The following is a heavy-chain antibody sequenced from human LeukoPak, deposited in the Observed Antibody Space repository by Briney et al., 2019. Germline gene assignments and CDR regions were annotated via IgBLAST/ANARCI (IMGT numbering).Heavy chain of an antibody. D-gene: IGHD4-23*01. J-gene: IGHJ3*02. V-gene: IGHV3-15*01. CDR2: IRGKGDGGKT. Sequence: GGSLRLSCAASGFTFDKAWMTWVRQASGKGLEWVGRIRGKGDGGKTDYAAPVKGRFTISRDDSKNTVFLKMDSLQIEDAAVYYCATSRWSSFEEDAFDIWGQGTLVTVSS. CDR3: ATSRWSSFEEDAFDI. CDR1: GFTFDKAW.